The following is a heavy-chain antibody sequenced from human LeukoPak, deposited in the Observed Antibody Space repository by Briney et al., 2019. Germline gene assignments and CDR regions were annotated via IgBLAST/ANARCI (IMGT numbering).Heavy chain of an antibody. V-gene: IGHV4-4*02. J-gene: IGHJ6*03. CDR3: ARDRGLLRFLERSGNYMDV. CDR2: IYHSGST. CDR1: GGSISSSNW. D-gene: IGHD3-3*01. Sequence: PSGTLSLTCAVSGGSISSSNWWSWVRQPPGKGLEWIGEIYHSGSTNYNPSLKSRVTISVDKSKNQFSLKLSSVTAADTAVYYCARDRGLLRFLERSGNYMDVWGKGTTVTVSS.